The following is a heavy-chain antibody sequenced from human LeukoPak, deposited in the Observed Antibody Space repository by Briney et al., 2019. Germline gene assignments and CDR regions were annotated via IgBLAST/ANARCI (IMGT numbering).Heavy chain of an antibody. CDR1: GGSISNYY. CDR2: TYYSGST. D-gene: IGHD3-10*01. V-gene: IGHV4-59*08. CDR3: ARRAYGSGSFNRYHFDY. Sequence: PSETLSLTCTVPGGSISNYYWSWIRQPPGKGLEWIGYTYYSGSTNYNPSLKSRVTISVDTSSNQFSLKLNSVTAADTAVYYCARRAYGSGSFNRYHFDYWGQGTLVAVSS. J-gene: IGHJ4*02.